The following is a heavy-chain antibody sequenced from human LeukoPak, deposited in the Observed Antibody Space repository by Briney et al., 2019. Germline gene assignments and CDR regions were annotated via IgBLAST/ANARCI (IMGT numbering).Heavy chain of an antibody. D-gene: IGHD1-26*01. Sequence: ASVKVSCKASGYTFTGYYMHWVRQAPGKGLEWMGGFDPEDGETIYAQKFQGRVTMTEDTSTDTAYMELSSLRSEDTAVYYCATLPGIVDVYYYYMDVWGKGTTVTVSS. CDR2: FDPEDGET. J-gene: IGHJ6*03. V-gene: IGHV1-24*01. CDR1: GYTFTGYY. CDR3: ATLPGIVDVYYYYMDV.